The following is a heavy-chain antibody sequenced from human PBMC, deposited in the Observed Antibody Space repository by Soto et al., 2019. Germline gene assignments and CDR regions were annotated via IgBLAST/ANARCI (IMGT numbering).Heavy chain of an antibody. Sequence: GGSLRLSCAASGFTFSSYAMSWVRQAPGKGLEWVSAISGSGGSTYYADSVKGRFTISRDNSKNTLYLQMNSLRAEDTAVYYCAKDGGGGEATMIVVVTYFDYWGQGTLVTVSS. CDR1: GFTFSSYA. D-gene: IGHD3-22*01. V-gene: IGHV3-23*01. J-gene: IGHJ4*02. CDR2: ISGSGGST. CDR3: AKDGGGGEATMIVVVTYFDY.